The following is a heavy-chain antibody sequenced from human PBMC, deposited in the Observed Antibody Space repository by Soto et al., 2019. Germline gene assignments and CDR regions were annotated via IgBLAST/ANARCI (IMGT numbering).Heavy chain of an antibody. V-gene: IGHV3-21*01. J-gene: IGHJ4*02. CDR1: GFDFSDYG. Sequence: GSLRLSCAASGFDFSDYGMNWVRQAPGKGLQWVSRISSSGGYRDYADSVKGRFTISRDNAKNSLFLQMDSLGAEDTAIYYCARGVGFCSSSRCSPGYYFDDWGPGTQVTVSS. D-gene: IGHD2-2*01. CDR2: ISSSGGYR. CDR3: ARGVGFCSSSRCSPGYYFDD.